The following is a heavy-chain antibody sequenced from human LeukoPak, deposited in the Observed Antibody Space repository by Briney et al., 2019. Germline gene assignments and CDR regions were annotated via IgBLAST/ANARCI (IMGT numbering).Heavy chain of an antibody. J-gene: IGHJ5*02. CDR2: IYTSGST. D-gene: IGHD3-3*01. CDR3: ARQKKTSAYYDFWSGYPDWFDP. Sequence: SETLSLTCTVSGGSISSYYWSWIRQPAGKGLDWIGRIYTSGSTNYNPSLKSRVTMSVDTSKNQFSLKLSSVTAADTAVYYCARQKKTSAYYDFWSGYPDWFDPWGQGTLVTVSS. V-gene: IGHV4-4*07. CDR1: GGSISSYY.